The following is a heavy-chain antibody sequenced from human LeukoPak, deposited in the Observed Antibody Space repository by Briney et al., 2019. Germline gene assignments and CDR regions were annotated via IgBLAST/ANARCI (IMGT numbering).Heavy chain of an antibody. J-gene: IGHJ6*02. Sequence: ASVKVSCKASGGTFSSYAISWVRQAPGQGLEWMGRIIPILGIANYAQKFQGRVTITADKSTSTAYMELSSLRSEDTAVYYCAGEGATTDLDYYDSSGYYYIGMDVWGQGTTVTVSS. CDR2: IIPILGIA. D-gene: IGHD3-22*01. CDR1: GGTFSSYA. V-gene: IGHV1-69*04. CDR3: AGEGATTDLDYYDSSGYYYIGMDV.